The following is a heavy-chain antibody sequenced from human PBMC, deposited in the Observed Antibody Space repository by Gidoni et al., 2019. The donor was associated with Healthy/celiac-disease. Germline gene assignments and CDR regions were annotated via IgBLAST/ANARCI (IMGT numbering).Heavy chain of an antibody. CDR1: GGASSSSNW. D-gene: IGHD5-12*01. J-gene: IGHJ5*02. V-gene: IGHV4-4*02. CDR2: IYHSGST. CDR3: ARIDSGYDNSWFDP. Sequence: QVQLQESGTGQVKPSGTRSLTCAVAGGASSSSNWWSWVRQPPGKGLEWIGEIYHSGSTNYHPSLQSRFPISVDKSKNQFSLRLSSVPAADTAVYYCARIDSGYDNSWFDPWGQGTLVTVSS.